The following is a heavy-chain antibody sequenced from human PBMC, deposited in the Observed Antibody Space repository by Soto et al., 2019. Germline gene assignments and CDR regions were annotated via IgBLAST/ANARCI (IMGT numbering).Heavy chain of an antibody. CDR1: GGSISSGDYY. J-gene: IGHJ5*02. Sequence: NPSETLSLTCTVSGGSISSGDYYWSWIRQPPGKGLEWIGYIYYSGSTYYNPSLKSRVTISVDTSKNQFSLKLSSVTAADTAVYYCARDDRSDHWFDPWGQGTLVTVSS. V-gene: IGHV4-30-4*01. CDR2: IYYSGST. CDR3: ARDDRSDHWFDP.